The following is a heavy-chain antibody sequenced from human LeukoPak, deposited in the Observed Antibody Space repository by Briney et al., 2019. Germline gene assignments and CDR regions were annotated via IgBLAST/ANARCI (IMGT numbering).Heavy chain of an antibody. CDR3: ARSPYYDILAGFYYYFDY. CDR1: GFTFGSYT. CDR2: ISYHGDTK. V-gene: IGHV3-30-3*01. J-gene: IGHJ4*02. Sequence: PGGSLRLSCAASGFTFGSYTMHWVRQAPGKGLEWVAVISYHGDTKYYADFVKGRFTISRDIPKNTLYLQMNSLRAEDTATYYCARSPYYDILAGFYYYFDYWGQGTLVTVSS. D-gene: IGHD3-9*01.